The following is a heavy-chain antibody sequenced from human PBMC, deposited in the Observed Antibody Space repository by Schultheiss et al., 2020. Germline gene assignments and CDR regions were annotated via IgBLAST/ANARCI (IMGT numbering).Heavy chain of an antibody. CDR1: GFTFSDYY. V-gene: IGHV3-15*01. CDR2: IKSKTDGGTT. Sequence: GGSLRLSCAASGFTFSDYYMSWIRQAPGKGLEWVGRIKSKTDGGTTDYAAPVKGRFTISRDDSKTTVYLQMNSLKTEDTAVYYCTRPVHYGSGSYIYYYYGMDVWGQGTTVTVSS. D-gene: IGHD3-10*01. CDR3: TRPVHYGSGSYIYYYYGMDV. J-gene: IGHJ6*02.